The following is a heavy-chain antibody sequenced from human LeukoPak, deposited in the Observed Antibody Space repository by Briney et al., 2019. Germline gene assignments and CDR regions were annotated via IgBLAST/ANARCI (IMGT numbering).Heavy chain of an antibody. J-gene: IGHJ4*02. D-gene: IGHD4-17*01. Sequence: GGSLRLSCAASGFTFSRHAMSWVRQAPGKGLEWVSGISASGGVTYYADSVKGRFTISRDNSKNTLYMQMNSQRAGDTAVYYCAKGNYGEKMDSWGQGSLVTVSS. CDR1: GFTFSRHA. CDR2: ISASGGVT. CDR3: AKGNYGEKMDS. V-gene: IGHV3-23*01.